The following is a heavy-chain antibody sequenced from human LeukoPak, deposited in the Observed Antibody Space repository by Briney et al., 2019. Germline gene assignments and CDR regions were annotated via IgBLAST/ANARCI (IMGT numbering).Heavy chain of an antibody. J-gene: IGHJ3*01. V-gene: IGHV5-51*01. D-gene: IGHD1-26*01. CDR3: GMSGDRVPLQDDVFDV. CDR1: GYSFTSYC. CDR2: IYPGDSGP. Sequence: ESLKISCKVSGYSFTSYCIGWVRQMPGKGLEWMGIIYPGDSGPTYSPSFQGQVTIPVDKSINTAYLQWSSLQASDTAMYYCGMSGDRVPLQDDVFDVWGQGTMVTVST.